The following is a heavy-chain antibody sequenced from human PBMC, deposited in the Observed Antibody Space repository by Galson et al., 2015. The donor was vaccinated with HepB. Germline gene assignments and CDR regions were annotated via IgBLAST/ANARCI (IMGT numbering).Heavy chain of an antibody. Sequence: TLSLTCTVSGGSISSGGYYWSWIRQHPGKGLGWIGYIYYSGSTYYNPSLKSRVTISVDTSKNQFSLKLSSVTAADTAAYYCARGQRLGRLELHKNFDYWGQGTLVTVSS. D-gene: IGHD1-7*01. V-gene: IGHV4-31*03. CDR3: ARGQRLGRLELHKNFDY. CDR1: GGSISSGGYY. J-gene: IGHJ4*02. CDR2: IYYSGST.